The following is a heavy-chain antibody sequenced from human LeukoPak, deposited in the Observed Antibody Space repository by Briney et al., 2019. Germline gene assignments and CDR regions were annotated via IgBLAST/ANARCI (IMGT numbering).Heavy chain of an antibody. J-gene: IGHJ3*02. CDR3: ARRVIQLYAFDI. Sequence: SETLSLTCTVSSGSISSASYYWGWIRQPPGKGLEWIGTIYYSGSTYYNPSLRSRVAISVDTSKNQFSLKLSSVSAADTAVYYCARRVIQLYAFDIWGQGTMVTVSS. V-gene: IGHV4-39*01. D-gene: IGHD5-18*01. CDR1: SGSISSASYY. CDR2: IYYSGST.